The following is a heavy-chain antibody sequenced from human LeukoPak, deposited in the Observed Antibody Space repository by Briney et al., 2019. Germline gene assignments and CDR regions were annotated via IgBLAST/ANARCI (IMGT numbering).Heavy chain of an antibody. CDR1: GGSISSSNYY. V-gene: IGHV4-39*07. D-gene: IGHD6-6*01. J-gene: IGHJ4*02. CDR2: IYYSGST. Sequence: SETLSLTCTVSGGSISSSNYYWGWIRQPPGKGLEWIGSIYYSGSTYYSPSLKSRVTISVDKSKNQFSLKLSSVTAADTAVYYCARVTDSSSSSYFDYWGQGTLVTVSS. CDR3: ARVTDSSSSSYFDY.